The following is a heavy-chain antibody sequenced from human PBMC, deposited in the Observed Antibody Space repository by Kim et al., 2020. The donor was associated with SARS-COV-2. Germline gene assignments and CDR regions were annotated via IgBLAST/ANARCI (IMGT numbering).Heavy chain of an antibody. Sequence: SETLSHTCTVSGASISSYYWTWIRQPPGKGLEWIGYISYSGSTNYTPSLKSRVTISIDTSKNQFSLKLSSVTAADTAVYYCAGGNYFFFFDYWGQGTLVTVSS. J-gene: IGHJ4*02. D-gene: IGHD1-26*01. V-gene: IGHV4-59*08. CDR2: ISYSGST. CDR1: GASISSYY. CDR3: AGGNYFFFFDY.